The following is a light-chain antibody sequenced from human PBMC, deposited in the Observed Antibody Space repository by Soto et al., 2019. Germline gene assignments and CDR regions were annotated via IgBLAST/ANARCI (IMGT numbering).Light chain of an antibody. CDR3: TSYAGSNNFV. J-gene: IGLJ1*01. Sequence: QSVLTQPPSASGSPGQSVTISCTGTSSDVGGYDYVFWYQQHPGKVPKLVIYDVSKRPSGVPDRFSGSKSGNTASLTISGLHAEDEADYYCTSYAGSNNFVFGTGTQLTVL. CDR1: SSDVGGYDY. CDR2: DVS. V-gene: IGLV2-8*01.